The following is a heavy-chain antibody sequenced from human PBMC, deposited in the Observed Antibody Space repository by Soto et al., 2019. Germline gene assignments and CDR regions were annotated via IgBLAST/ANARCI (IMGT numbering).Heavy chain of an antibody. Sequence: QVQLVQSGAEVKKPGSSVNVSCKASGGTFSSYAISWVLQAPGQGLEWRGAIIPIFGTANYAQKFQGRVTISADKSTSTAYMELSSLRSEDTAVYYCAREEVSQPKKYSPSYYGGMDVWGQGTTVTVSS. V-gene: IGHV1-69*06. CDR2: IIPIFGTA. J-gene: IGHJ6*02. CDR1: GGTFSSYA. D-gene: IGHD5-18*01. CDR3: AREEVSQPKKYSPSYYGGMDV.